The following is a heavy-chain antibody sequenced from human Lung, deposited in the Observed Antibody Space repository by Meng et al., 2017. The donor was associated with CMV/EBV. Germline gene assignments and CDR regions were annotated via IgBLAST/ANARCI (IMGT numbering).Heavy chain of an antibody. V-gene: IGHV3-30*02. J-gene: IGHJ4*02. CDR1: GFRFDDYG. D-gene: IGHD3-16*01. CDR3: AKDLLLFGGPNAYFDQ. CDR2: IRHDGTNK. Sequence: GESLKISCAASGFRFDDYGMHWVRQTPGKGLEWVAFIRHDGTNKFYGASVKGRFTISRDNSKSTVYLQMNSLRPEETALYYCAKDLLLFGGPNAYFDQWGQGTLVTVSS.